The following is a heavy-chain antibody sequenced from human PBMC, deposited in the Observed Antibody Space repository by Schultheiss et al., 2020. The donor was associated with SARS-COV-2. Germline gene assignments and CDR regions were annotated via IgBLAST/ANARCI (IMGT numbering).Heavy chain of an antibody. Sequence: ASVKVSCKASGYTFTSYDINWVRQATGQGLEWMGWMNPNSGNTGYAQKFQGRVTMTRNTSISTAYMELSSLRSEDTAVYYCARQLSMGYYPYSSSWVPDFDYWGQGTLVTVSS. V-gene: IGHV1-8*01. J-gene: IGHJ4*02. CDR1: GYTFTSYD. CDR2: MNPNSGNT. CDR3: ARQLSMGYYPYSSSWVPDFDY. D-gene: IGHD6-13*01.